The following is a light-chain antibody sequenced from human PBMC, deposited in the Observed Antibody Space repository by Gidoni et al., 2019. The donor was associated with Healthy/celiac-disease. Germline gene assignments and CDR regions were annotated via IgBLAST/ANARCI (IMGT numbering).Light chain of an antibody. J-gene: IGKJ1*01. Sequence: IQLTQSPSSLSASVGDRVTITCRASQGISSYLAWYQQKPGKAPKLLIYAASTLQSGVPSRFSGSGSGTDFTLTISSLQPEDFATYYCQQLNSYLSWTSGQGTKVEIQ. CDR1: QGISSY. CDR3: QQLNSYLSWT. V-gene: IGKV1-9*01. CDR2: AAS.